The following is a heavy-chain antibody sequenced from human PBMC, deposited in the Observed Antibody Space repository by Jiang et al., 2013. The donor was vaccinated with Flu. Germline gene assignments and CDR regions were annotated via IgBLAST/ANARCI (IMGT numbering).Heavy chain of an antibody. V-gene: IGHV3-33*01. CDR1: GFTFSSYG. CDR2: YGMMEVI. D-gene: IGHD3-3*01. Sequence: RLSCAASGFTFSSYGMHWVRPGSRQGAWSGWQLYGMMEVINTMQTPSKGRFTISRDNSKNTLYLQMNSLRAEDTAVYYCARSYYDFWSGYYSALLFDYWGQGTLVTVSS. J-gene: IGHJ4*02. CDR3: ARSYYDFWSGYYSALLFDY.